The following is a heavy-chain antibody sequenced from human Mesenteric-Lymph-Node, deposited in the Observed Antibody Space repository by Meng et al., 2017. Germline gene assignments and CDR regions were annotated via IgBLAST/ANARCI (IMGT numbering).Heavy chain of an antibody. J-gene: IGHJ5*02. D-gene: IGHD1-26*01. V-gene: IGHV3-23*01. CDR3: ARDVGTTNWFDP. CDR2: ISNTGAAT. Sequence: GGSLRLSCAASAFSFSSYPMSWVRQTPGEGLEWVSSISNTGAATEYADSVKGRFTISRDNAKNTLYLQMNSLRAEDTAVYYCARDVGTTNWFDPWGQGTLVTVSS. CDR1: AFSFSSYP.